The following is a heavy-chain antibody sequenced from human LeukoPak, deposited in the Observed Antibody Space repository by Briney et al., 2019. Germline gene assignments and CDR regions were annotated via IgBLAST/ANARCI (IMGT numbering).Heavy chain of an antibody. D-gene: IGHD5-12*01. CDR3: ARGALGYSGPLDAFDI. CDR2: INPNSGGT. Sequence: ASVKVSCKVSGYTFTGYYMHWVRQAPGQGLEWMGWINPNSGGTNYAQKFQGWVTMTRDTSISTAYMELSRLRSDDTAVYYCARGALGYSGPLDAFDIWGQGTMVTVSS. V-gene: IGHV1-2*04. J-gene: IGHJ3*02. CDR1: GYTFTGYY.